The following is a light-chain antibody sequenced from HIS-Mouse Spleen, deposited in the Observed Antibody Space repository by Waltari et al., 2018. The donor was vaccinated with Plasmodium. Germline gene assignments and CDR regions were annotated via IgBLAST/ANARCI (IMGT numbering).Light chain of an antibody. J-gene: IGKJ1*01. CDR2: AAS. V-gene: IGKV1-39*01. CDR1: QSISSY. CDR3: QQSYSTPWT. Sequence: DIQMTQSPSSLSASVGDRVTITCRASQSISSYLHWYQQKPGKAPKLLIYAASSLQSGVLSRFSGSGSGTDFTLTISSLQPEDFATYYCQQSYSTPWTFGQGTKVEIK.